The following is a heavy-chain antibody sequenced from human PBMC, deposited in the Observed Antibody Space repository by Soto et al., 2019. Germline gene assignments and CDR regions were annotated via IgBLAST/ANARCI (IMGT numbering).Heavy chain of an antibody. CDR2: IIPILGIA. V-gene: IGHV1-69*02. J-gene: IGHJ5*02. CDR3: ARLRAGGCSITSCPNPHVFDL. Sequence: QVQLVQSGAEVKKPGSSVKVSCKASGGTFRSYTISWVRQAPGQGLEWMGRIIPILGIANYAQKFQRRVTITVDKYTSIAYMELGSLRPGETALYYCARLRAGGCSITSCPNPHVFDLWGLGILVTVSS. CDR1: GGTFRSYT. D-gene: IGHD2-2*01.